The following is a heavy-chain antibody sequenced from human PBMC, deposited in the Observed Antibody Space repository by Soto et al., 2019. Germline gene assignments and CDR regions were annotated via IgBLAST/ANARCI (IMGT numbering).Heavy chain of an antibody. V-gene: IGHV5-51*01. D-gene: IGHD6-13*01. CDR2: ISPGDSDT. CDR3: ARSVAISAGADY. Sequence: RGESLKISCKGSGYSFTSYWIGWVRQMPGKGLEWMGIISPGDSDTRYSPAFQGQVTISVDKSISTAYLQWRSLKASDSAMYYCARSVAISAGADYWGQGTQVTVSS. J-gene: IGHJ4*02. CDR1: GYSFTSYW.